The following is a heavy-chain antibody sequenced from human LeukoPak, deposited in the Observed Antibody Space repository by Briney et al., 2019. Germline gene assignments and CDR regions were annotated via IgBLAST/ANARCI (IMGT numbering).Heavy chain of an antibody. CDR2: ISVYNGNT. J-gene: IGHJ6*02. V-gene: IGHV1-18*01. CDR1: GYMFDRYG. Sequence: ASVKVSCKASGYMFDRYGIIWVRQAPGEGLEWMGWISVYNGNTDYAQKFQGRIAMTMDTSTSTAYMELRSLRSDDTAVYYCASGRLGVYETYYYYGMDVWGQGTTVTVSS. CDR3: ASGRLGVYETYYYYGMDV. D-gene: IGHD5/OR15-5a*01.